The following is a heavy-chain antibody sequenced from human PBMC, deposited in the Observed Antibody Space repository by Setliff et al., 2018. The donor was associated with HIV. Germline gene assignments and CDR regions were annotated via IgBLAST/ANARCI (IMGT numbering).Heavy chain of an antibody. J-gene: IGHJ5*02. V-gene: IGHV4-61*03. D-gene: IGHD5-18*01. CDR3: ARGSNKCGYTYAYALDP. CDR2: IYSSGAT. CDR1: GVSVSINSYF. Sequence: SETLSLTCSVSGVSVSINSYFWSWLRQPPGGGLEVIGYIYSSGATSYSPSLKSRVTLSVDTSKNHFSLRMSSVTAADTAMYYCARGSNKCGYTYAYALDPWGQGTLVTVSS.